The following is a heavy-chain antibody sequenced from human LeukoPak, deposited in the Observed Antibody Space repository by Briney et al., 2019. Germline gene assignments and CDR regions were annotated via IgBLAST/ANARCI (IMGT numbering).Heavy chain of an antibody. Sequence: PGGSLRLSCAASGFTFSSYAMSWVRQAPGKGLEWVSAISGSGGSTYYADSVKGRFTISRDNSKNTLYLQMNSLRAEDTAVYYCAKDRRITMVRRVDWDWGKGTVVTVSS. CDR2: ISGSGGST. CDR3: AKDRRITMVRRVDWD. CDR1: GFTFSSYA. J-gene: IGHJ4*02. D-gene: IGHD3-10*01. V-gene: IGHV3-23*01.